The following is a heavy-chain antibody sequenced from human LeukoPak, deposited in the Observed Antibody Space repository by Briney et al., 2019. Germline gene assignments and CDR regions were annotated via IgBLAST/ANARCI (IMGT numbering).Heavy chain of an antibody. D-gene: IGHD5-18*01. V-gene: IGHV3-9*01. CDR3: AKATGDGYSYGYGDY. CDR1: GFTFDNYA. J-gene: IGHJ4*02. CDR2: ISWNSGSI. Sequence: PGGSLGLSCAASGFTFDNYAMHWVRQAPGKGLEWVSGISWNSGSIGYADSVKGRFTISRDNAKNSLYLQMNSLRAEDTALYYCAKATGDGYSYGYGDYWGQGTLVTVSS.